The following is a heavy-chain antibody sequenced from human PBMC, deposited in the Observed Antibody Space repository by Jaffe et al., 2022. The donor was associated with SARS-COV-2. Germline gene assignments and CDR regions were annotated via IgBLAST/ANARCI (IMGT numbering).Heavy chain of an antibody. Sequence: EVQLVESGGGLVKPGRSLRLSCTASGFTFGDYAMSWFRQAPGKGLEWVGFIRSKAYGGTTEYAASVKGRFTISRDDSKSIAYLQMNSLKTEDTAVYYCTRDPEYSSSPYYFDYWGQGTLVTVSS. CDR2: IRSKAYGGTT. V-gene: IGHV3-49*05. J-gene: IGHJ4*02. CDR1: GFTFGDYA. CDR3: TRDPEYSSSPYYFDY. D-gene: IGHD6-6*01.